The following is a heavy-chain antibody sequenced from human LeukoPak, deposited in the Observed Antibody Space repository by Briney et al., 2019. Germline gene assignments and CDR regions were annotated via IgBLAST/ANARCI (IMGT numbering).Heavy chain of an antibody. CDR2: ISASGDGT. D-gene: IGHD2-15*01. J-gene: IGHJ4*02. V-gene: IGHV3-23*01. Sequence: PGGSLRLSCAASGFTFSSYAISWFGQAPGEGLEWVSAISASGDGTYYADSVKGRFTISRDNFENTLYLQMNSLRAEDTAVYYCAKSRDSRYDYFDYWGQGILVTVSS. CDR1: GFTFSSYA. CDR3: AKSRDSRYDYFDY.